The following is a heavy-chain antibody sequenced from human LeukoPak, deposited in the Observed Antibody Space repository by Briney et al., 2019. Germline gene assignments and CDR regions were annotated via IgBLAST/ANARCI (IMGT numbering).Heavy chain of an antibody. CDR3: ARDDCTNGICYISDY. D-gene: IGHD2-8*01. V-gene: IGHV1-18*01. CDR1: GYTFTTCG. Sequence: ASVKVSCKTSGYTFTTCGVAWVRQAPGQGLEWMGWISARNGETNYPQRLQGRVTLTTDTSTSTAYMELRSLRSDDTAVYYCARDDCTNGICYISDYWGQGTLVTVSS. CDR2: ISARNGET. J-gene: IGHJ4*02.